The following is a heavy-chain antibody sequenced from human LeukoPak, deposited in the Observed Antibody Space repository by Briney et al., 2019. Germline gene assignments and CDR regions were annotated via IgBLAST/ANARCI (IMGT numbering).Heavy chain of an antibody. D-gene: IGHD5-12*01. CDR3: AKESGYSGYDFYYYYYMDV. J-gene: IGHJ6*03. V-gene: IGHV3-23*01. CDR2: ISGSGGST. CDR1: GFTFSSYG. Sequence: GGSLRLSCAASGFTFSSYGMSWVRQAPGKGLEWVSAISGSGGSTYYADSVKGRFTISRDNSKNTLYLQMNSLRAEDTAVYYCAKESGYSGYDFYYYYYMDVWGKGTTVTISS.